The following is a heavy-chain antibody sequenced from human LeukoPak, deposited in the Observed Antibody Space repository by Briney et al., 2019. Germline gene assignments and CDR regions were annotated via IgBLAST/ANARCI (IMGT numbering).Heavy chain of an antibody. Sequence: ASVKVSCKVSGYTVTELSIHWVRQAPGKGLEWMGGFDPEDGETIYAQKFQGRVTMTEDTSTDTAYMELSSLRSEDTAVYYCATETGVGATTGDYFQHWGQGTLVTVSS. V-gene: IGHV1-24*01. CDR3: ATETGVGATTGDYFQH. CDR2: FDPEDGET. D-gene: IGHD1-26*01. J-gene: IGHJ1*01. CDR1: GYTVTELS.